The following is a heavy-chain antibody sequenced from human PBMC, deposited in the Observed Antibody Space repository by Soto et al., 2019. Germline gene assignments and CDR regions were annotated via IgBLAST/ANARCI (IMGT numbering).Heavy chain of an antibody. V-gene: IGHV1-18*01. CDR2: ISAYNGNT. D-gene: IGHD3-10*01. CDR1: GYTFTSYG. J-gene: IGHJ4*02. Sequence: ASLKVSCKASGYTFTSYGISWVRQAPGQGLEWMGWISAYNGNTNYAQKLQGRVTMTTDTSTSTAYMELRSLRSDDTAVYYCARDGIWFWELFCIELWAHFDYWGQGTLVTVSS. CDR3: ARDGIWFWELFCIELWAHFDY.